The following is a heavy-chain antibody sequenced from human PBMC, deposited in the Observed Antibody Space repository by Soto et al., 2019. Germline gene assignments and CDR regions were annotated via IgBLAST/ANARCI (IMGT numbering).Heavy chain of an antibody. CDR1: GYTFTGYY. V-gene: IGHV1-46*01. J-gene: IGHJ6*02. CDR2: INPSGGST. CDR3: ARGIVVLTAIDYGMDV. Sequence: ASVKVSCKASGYTFTGYYMHWVRQAPGQGLELMGIINPSGGSTTYAQKFQNRVTMTRDTSTSTVYMELSSLRSEDTAVYYCARGIVVLTAIDYGMDVWGQGTTVTVSS. D-gene: IGHD2-21*02.